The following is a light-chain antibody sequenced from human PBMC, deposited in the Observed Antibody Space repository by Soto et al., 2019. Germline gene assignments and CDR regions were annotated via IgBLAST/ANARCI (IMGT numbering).Light chain of an antibody. CDR1: QSISNNY. CDR3: QQDCYLAT. Sequence: EIVLTQSPGTRSLSPGERSTLSCRASQSISNNYLPWYQQNPGRAHRLLNCGATSSATIIPKRIGSRGSGADFTLTISRLQPEDFAMYYCQQDCYLATFGGGTKVDIK. J-gene: IGKJ4*01. CDR2: GAT. V-gene: IGKV3-20*01.